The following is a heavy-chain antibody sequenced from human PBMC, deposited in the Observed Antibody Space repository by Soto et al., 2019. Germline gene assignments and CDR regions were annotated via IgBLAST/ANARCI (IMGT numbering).Heavy chain of an antibody. J-gene: IGHJ6*02. CDR1: GFTFNTYA. Sequence: GGSLRLSCAASGFTFNTYAMTWVRQAPGKGLEWVSLISESGDGTYYADSVKGRFTISRDNSQRTLSLQMNSLRAEDTAVYYCAKNGDFWSWGMDVWGQGTTVTVSS. CDR2: ISESGDGT. V-gene: IGHV3-23*01. D-gene: IGHD3-3*01. CDR3: AKNGDFWSWGMDV.